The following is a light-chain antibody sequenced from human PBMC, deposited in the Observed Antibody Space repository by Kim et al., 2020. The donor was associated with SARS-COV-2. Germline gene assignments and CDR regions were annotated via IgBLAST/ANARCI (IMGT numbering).Light chain of an antibody. CDR2: RDS. Sequence: SVALGQTASITCCGNKLGNKNACWYQQKPGQAPVLVIYRDSKRPSGIPERFSGSNSGNTATLTISRAQAMDEADYYCQAWDSSTVVFGGGTKLTVL. J-gene: IGLJ2*01. CDR1: KLGNKN. CDR3: QAWDSSTVV. V-gene: IGLV3-1*01.